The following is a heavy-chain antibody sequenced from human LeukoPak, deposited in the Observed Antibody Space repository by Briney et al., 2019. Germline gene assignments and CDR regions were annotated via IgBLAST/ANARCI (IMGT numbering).Heavy chain of an antibody. CDR1: GFTVSSNY. CDR2: IYSGGST. J-gene: IGHJ3*02. CDR3: AKDRSSSWAGGAFDI. Sequence: GGSLRLSCAASGFTVSSNYMSWVRQAPGKGLEWVSVIYSGGSTYYADSVKGRFTISRDNSKNTLYLQMNSLRAEDTAVYYCAKDRSSSWAGGAFDIWGQGTMVTVSS. V-gene: IGHV3-53*01. D-gene: IGHD6-13*01.